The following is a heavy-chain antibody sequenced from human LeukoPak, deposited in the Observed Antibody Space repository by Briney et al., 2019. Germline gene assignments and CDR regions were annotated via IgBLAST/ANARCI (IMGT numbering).Heavy chain of an antibody. J-gene: IGHJ4*02. Sequence: AGGSLRLSCAASGFTFSSYSMNWVRQAPGKGLEWVSSISGSSSYIYYADSVKGRFTISRDNAKNSLYLQMNSLRAEDTAVYYCARVSLYYDSSGYYYDTLFDYWGQGTLVTVSS. D-gene: IGHD3-22*01. CDR1: GFTFSSYS. CDR3: ARVSLYYDSSGYYYDTLFDY. V-gene: IGHV3-21*01. CDR2: ISGSSSYI.